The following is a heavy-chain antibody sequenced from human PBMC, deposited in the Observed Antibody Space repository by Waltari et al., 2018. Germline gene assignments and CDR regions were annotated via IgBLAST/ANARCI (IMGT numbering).Heavy chain of an antibody. CDR3: ARLGYCSSANCFYGMDV. D-gene: IGHD2-2*01. CDR1: GFTFSSYW. CDR2: IKQDGSQT. V-gene: IGHV3-7*01. J-gene: IGHJ6*02. Sequence: EVQVVESGGGLVQPGGSLRLSCAASGFTFSSYWMSWFRQAPGKGLEWLANIKQDGSQTYYVDSVKGRFTISRDNAKNSLFLQMNSLRADDTAVYYCARLGYCSSANCFYGMDVWGQGTTVTVSS.